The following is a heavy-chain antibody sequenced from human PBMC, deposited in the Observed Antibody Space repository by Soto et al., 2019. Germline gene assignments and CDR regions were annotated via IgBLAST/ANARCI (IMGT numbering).Heavy chain of an antibody. J-gene: IGHJ4*02. CDR2: INGGNDNT. V-gene: IGHV1-3*01. CDR3: ASRYIVSGWRWLNY. Sequence: QVQLVQSGAEVKKPGASVKVSCKASGNVFSSYAMHWVRQAPGQRLEWMGWINGGNDNTKYSQKFKVRVTITMDTSASTVYMELSSLTSEDTAVYYCASRYIVSGWRWLNYWGQGTQVIVSS. CDR1: GNVFSSYA. D-gene: IGHD6-19*01.